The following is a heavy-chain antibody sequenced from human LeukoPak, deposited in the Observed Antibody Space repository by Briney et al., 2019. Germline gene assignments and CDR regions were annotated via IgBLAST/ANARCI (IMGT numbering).Heavy chain of an antibody. Sequence: PSETLSLTCSVSGGSLSNHYCSWIRQPPGKGLEWIAHIYSSGTTTYNPSLKSRVTISLDTSKSQISLKVTSVTAADTAVYYCARHLGVGSYPLDSWGQGTLVTVSS. J-gene: IGHJ4*02. CDR2: IYSSGTT. CDR3: ARHLGVGSYPLDS. V-gene: IGHV4-59*08. D-gene: IGHD3-16*01. CDR1: GGSLSNHY.